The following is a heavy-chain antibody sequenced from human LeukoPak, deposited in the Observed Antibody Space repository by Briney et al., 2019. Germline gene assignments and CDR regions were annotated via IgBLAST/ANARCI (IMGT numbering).Heavy chain of an antibody. CDR2: ISGSGGST. CDR3: ARGVAAAGYGFDY. D-gene: IGHD6-13*01. Sequence: GGSLRLSCAASGFTFSSYAMSWVRQAPGKGLEWVSAISGSGGSTYYADSVKGRFTISRDNSKNTLYLQMNSLRAEDTAVYYCARGVAAAGYGFDYWGQGTLVTVSS. V-gene: IGHV3-23*01. CDR1: GFTFSSYA. J-gene: IGHJ4*02.